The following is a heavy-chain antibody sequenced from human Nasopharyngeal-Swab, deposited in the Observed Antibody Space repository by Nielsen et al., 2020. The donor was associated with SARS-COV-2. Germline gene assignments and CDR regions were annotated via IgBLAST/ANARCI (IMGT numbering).Heavy chain of an antibody. CDR3: ARSGTVGAPGLDY. CDR1: GYTFTTYA. CDR2: INAGTGNR. V-gene: IGHV1-3*01. Sequence: ASVKVSCKASGYTFTTYAIHWVRQAPGQRLVWMAWINAGTGNREYSQKFQGRVTISTDTSASTAYMELGGLTSEDTAVYYCARSGTVGAPGLDYWGQGTLVTVSS. D-gene: IGHD1-26*01. J-gene: IGHJ4*02.